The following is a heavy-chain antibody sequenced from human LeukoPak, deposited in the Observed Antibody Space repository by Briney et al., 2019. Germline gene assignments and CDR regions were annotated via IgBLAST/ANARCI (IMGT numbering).Heavy chain of an antibody. CDR1: GAPFSDHW. Sequence: PSETLSLTCAVYGAPFSDHWWYWIRQPPGKGPEWIGEINQSRITNYNPSLKSRVSISVDTSKNQFSLKLSSVTAADTAVYYCATTSGHSGQGTLVTVSS. J-gene: IGHJ4*02. CDR2: INQSRIT. V-gene: IGHV4-34*01. CDR3: ATTSGH.